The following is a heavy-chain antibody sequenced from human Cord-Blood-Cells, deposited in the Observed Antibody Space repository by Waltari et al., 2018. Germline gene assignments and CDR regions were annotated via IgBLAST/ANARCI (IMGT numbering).Heavy chain of an antibody. J-gene: IGHJ6*02. CDR1: VGSISSSSYY. Sequence: QLQLQESGPGLVKPSETLSLTCTVSVGSISSSSYYWGWIRQPPGKGLEWIGSIYYSGSTYYNPSLKSRVTISVDTSKNQFSLKLSSVTAADTAVYYCARYGSGSSYYYYYGMDVWDQGP. CDR3: ARYGSGSSYYYYYGMDV. CDR2: IYYSGST. V-gene: IGHV4-39*01. D-gene: IGHD3-10*01.